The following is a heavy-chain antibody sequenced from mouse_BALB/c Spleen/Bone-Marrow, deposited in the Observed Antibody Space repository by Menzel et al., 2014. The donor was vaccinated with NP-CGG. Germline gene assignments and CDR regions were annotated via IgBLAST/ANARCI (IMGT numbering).Heavy chain of an antibody. CDR3: ARDVGYGNYFVY. Sequence: EVHLVESGGGLVQPGDSLRLSCATSGFTFSDFYMEWVRQPPGKRLEWIAASRNKAKHYTTEYSASVKGRFIVSRDTSQSILYLQMNALRAEDTAISYCARDVGYGNYFVYWGQGTLVTVSA. J-gene: IGHJ3*01. CDR2: SRNKAKHYTT. CDR1: GFTFSDFY. D-gene: IGHD2-10*02. V-gene: IGHV7-1*02.